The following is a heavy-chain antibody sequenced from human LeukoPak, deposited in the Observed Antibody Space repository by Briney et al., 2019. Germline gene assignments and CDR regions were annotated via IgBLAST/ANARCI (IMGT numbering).Heavy chain of an antibody. CDR1: GGSISSGTYY. CDR2: VYDSGNT. D-gene: IGHD1-26*01. V-gene: IGHV4-39*07. CDR3: ARDPIVGALGWFDP. Sequence: PSETLSLTCTVSGGSISSGTYYWGWVRQPPGKGLEWIGSVYDSGNTHYKPSLKSRVTISVDTSKNQFSLKLSSVTAADTAVYYCARDPIVGALGWFDPWGQGTLVTVSS. J-gene: IGHJ5*02.